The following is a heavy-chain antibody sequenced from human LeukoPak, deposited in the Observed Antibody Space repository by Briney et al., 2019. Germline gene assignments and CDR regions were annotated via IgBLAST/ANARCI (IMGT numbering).Heavy chain of an antibody. J-gene: IGHJ1*01. V-gene: IGHV5-51*01. CDR1: GYSFTSYW. CDR3: ASLSGSYWAEYFQH. CDR2: LYPGYSNT. Sequence: VESLKISCKGSGYSFTSYWIGSTRQMPGKGLEWMGILYPGYSNTRYSPSFQGQVTISADKSISTDYLQWSSLKASDTAMYYCASLSGSYWAEYFQHWGQGTLVTVSS. D-gene: IGHD1-26*01.